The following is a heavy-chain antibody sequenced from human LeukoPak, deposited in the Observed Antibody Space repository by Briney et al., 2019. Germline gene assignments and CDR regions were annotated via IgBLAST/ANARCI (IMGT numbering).Heavy chain of an antibody. Sequence: SETLSLTCTVSGGSISSYYWSWIRQPAGKGLEWIGRIYTSGSTSYNPSLKSRVTISVDKSKNQFSLKLSSVTAADTAVYYCAGVQQQLVKNYYYYYMDVWGKGTTVTVSS. CDR3: AGVQQQLVKNYYYYYMDV. J-gene: IGHJ6*03. CDR2: IYTSGST. D-gene: IGHD6-13*01. CDR1: GGSISSYY. V-gene: IGHV4-4*07.